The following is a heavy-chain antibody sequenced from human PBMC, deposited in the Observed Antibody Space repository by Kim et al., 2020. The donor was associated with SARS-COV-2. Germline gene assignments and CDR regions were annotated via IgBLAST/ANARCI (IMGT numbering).Heavy chain of an antibody. Sequence: GGSLRLSCAASGFTFSSYGMHWVRQAPGKGLEWVAVISYDGSNKYYADSVKGRFTISRDNSKNTLYLQMNSLRAEDTAVYYCARRAETGWLQLMEFIDYFDYWGQGTLVTVSS. V-gene: IGHV3-33*05. CDR2: ISYDGSNK. CDR1: GFTFSSYG. J-gene: IGHJ4*02. D-gene: IGHD5-12*01. CDR3: ARRAETGWLQLMEFIDYFDY.